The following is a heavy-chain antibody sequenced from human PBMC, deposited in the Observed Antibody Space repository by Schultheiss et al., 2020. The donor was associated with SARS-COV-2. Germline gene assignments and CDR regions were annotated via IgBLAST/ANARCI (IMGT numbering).Heavy chain of an antibody. V-gene: IGHV4-38-2*02. CDR2: INHSGST. J-gene: IGHJ3*02. CDR1: GYSISSGYY. Sequence: SQTLSLTCTVSGYSISSGYYWGWIRQPPGKGLEWIGEINHSGSTNYNPSLKSRVTISVDTSKNQFSLKLSSVTAADTAVYYCARDPDISGGYDLTIDYPNVLGAFDIWGQGTMVTRLL. D-gene: IGHD5-12*01. CDR3: ARDPDISGGYDLTIDYPNVLGAFDI.